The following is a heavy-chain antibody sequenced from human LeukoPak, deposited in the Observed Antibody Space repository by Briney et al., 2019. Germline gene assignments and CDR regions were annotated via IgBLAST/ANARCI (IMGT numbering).Heavy chain of an antibody. J-gene: IGHJ4*02. Sequence: GGSLRLSCAASGFTFSSYSMNWVRQAPGKGLEWVSYISSSSSTIYYADSVKGRFTISRDNAKNSLYLQMNSLRAEDTAVYYCARGLVVVPAAIDYWGQGILVTVSS. CDR3: ARGLVVVPAAIDY. V-gene: IGHV3-48*01. D-gene: IGHD2-2*01. CDR2: ISSSSSTI. CDR1: GFTFSSYS.